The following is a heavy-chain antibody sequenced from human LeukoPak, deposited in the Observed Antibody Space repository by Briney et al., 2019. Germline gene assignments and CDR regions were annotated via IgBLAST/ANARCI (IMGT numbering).Heavy chain of an antibody. J-gene: IGHJ3*02. D-gene: IGHD5-18*01. CDR1: GGSIISNY. V-gene: IGHV4-59*01. Sequence: PSETLSLTCTVSGGSIISNYWSWIRQPPGKGLEWIGYIYYSGSTNYNPSLKSRVTISVDTSKNQFSLKLRSVTAADTAVYYCAGDHNTAMGPGAFDIWGQGTMVTVSS. CDR3: AGDHNTAMGPGAFDI. CDR2: IYYSGST.